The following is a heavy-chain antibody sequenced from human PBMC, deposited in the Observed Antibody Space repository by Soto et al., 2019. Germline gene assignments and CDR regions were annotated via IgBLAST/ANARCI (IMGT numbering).Heavy chain of an antibody. V-gene: IGHV4-59*01. Sequence: SETLSLTCTVSGGSISSNHWTWIRQPPGKGLEWIGYVYNSGSTNYNPSLKSRVTISEDTSKSQFSLKVNSMTAADTAVYYCARYRREAVAGYTLDNWGQGILVNV. CDR3: ARYRREAVAGYTLDN. J-gene: IGHJ4*02. CDR1: GGSISSNH. D-gene: IGHD6-13*01. CDR2: VYNSGST.